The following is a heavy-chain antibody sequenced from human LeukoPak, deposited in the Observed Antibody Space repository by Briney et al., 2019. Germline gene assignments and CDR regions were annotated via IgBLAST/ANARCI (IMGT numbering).Heavy chain of an antibody. J-gene: IGHJ4*02. D-gene: IGHD3-10*01. Sequence: SETLSLTCAVYGGSFSGYYWSWIRQPPGKGLEWIGEINHSGSTNYNPSLKSRVTISVDTSKNQFPLKLSSVTAADTAVYYCARFYGSGSPDYWGQGTLVTVSS. V-gene: IGHV4-34*01. CDR3: ARFYGSGSPDY. CDR2: INHSGST. CDR1: GGSFSGYY.